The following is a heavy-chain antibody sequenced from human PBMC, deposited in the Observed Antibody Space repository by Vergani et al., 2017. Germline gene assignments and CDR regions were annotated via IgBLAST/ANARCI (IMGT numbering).Heavy chain of an antibody. Sequence: QVQLVQSGAEVKKPGASVKVSCKASGYTFTSYYMHWVRQAPGQGLEWMGIINPSGGSTSYAQKFQGRVTMTRDTSTSTVYMELSSLRAEDTAVYYCAKENRYCGGDCYSRDAFDIWGQGTMVTVSS. J-gene: IGHJ3*02. CDR3: AKENRYCGGDCYSRDAFDI. CDR1: GYTFTSYY. D-gene: IGHD2-21*02. CDR2: INPSGGST. V-gene: IGHV1-46*01.